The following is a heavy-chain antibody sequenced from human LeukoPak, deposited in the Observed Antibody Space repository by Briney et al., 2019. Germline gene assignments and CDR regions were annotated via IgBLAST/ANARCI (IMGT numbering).Heavy chain of an antibody. V-gene: IGHV3-74*01. CDR3: ARSAPAGFSYYSYYMGV. Sequence: GGTLRLSCGASGFTFGTYWMHWVRQAPGKGLVWVSRINSDGSSTTYADSVKGRFTISRGNAKNTVYLQMNSLRAEDTAVYYCARSAPAGFSYYSYYMGVWGKGTTVTISS. CDR1: GFTFGTYW. D-gene: IGHD6-25*01. J-gene: IGHJ6*03. CDR2: INSDGSST.